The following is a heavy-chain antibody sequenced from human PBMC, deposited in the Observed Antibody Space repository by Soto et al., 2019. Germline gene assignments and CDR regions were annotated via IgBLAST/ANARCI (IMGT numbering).Heavy chain of an antibody. Sequence: PGGSLRLSWAASGFTFSSYLMSWVRKAPGKGLEWVANIKQDGSEKNYVDSVKGRFTISRDNAKNSLYLQMNSLRADDTAVYYCASARHIGPWGQGTMVTVSS. V-gene: IGHV3-7*01. CDR3: ASARHIGP. CDR2: IKQDGSEK. D-gene: IGHD2-21*01. J-gene: IGHJ5*02. CDR1: GFTFSSYL.